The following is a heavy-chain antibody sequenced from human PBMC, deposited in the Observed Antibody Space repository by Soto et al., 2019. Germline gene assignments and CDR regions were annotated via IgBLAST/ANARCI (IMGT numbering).Heavy chain of an antibody. J-gene: IGHJ4*02. Sequence: ASVKVSCKASGYTFTSYYMHWVRQAPGQGLEWMGIINPSGGSTSYAQKFQGRVTMTRDTSTSTVYMELSSLRSEDTAVYYCARDRYCSSTSSYTLDYWGQGTLVTVSS. V-gene: IGHV1-46*01. CDR1: GYTFTSYY. CDR3: ARDRYCSSTSSYTLDY. CDR2: INPSGGST. D-gene: IGHD2-2*02.